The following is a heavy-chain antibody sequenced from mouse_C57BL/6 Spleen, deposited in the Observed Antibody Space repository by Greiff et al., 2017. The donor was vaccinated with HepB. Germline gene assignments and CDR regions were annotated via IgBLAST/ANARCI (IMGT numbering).Heavy chain of an antibody. CDR1: GYTLTSYD. CDR2: IYPRDGST. D-gene: IGHD2-4*01. Sequence: VQLQESGPELVKPGASVKLSCKASGYTLTSYDINWVKQRPGQGLEWIGWIYPRDGSTKYNEKFKGKATLTVDTSSSTAYMELHSLTSEDSAVYFCARNYDYDGAWFAYWGQGTLVTVSA. V-gene: IGHV1-85*01. CDR3: ARNYDYDGAWFAY. J-gene: IGHJ3*01.